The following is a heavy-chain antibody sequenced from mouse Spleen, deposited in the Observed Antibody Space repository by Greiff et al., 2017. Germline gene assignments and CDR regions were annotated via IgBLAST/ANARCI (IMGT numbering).Heavy chain of an antibody. D-gene: IGHD1-1*02. Sequence: EVQLQQSGPELVKPGASVKISCKASGYTFTDYYMNWVKQSHGKSLEWIGDINPNNGGTSYNQKFKGKATLTVDKSSSTAYMELRSLTSEDSAVYYCARNGGNHYYAMDYWGQGTSVTVSS. V-gene: IGHV1-26*01. CDR1: GYTFTDYY. CDR3: ARNGGNHYYAMDY. CDR2: INPNNGGT. J-gene: IGHJ4*01.